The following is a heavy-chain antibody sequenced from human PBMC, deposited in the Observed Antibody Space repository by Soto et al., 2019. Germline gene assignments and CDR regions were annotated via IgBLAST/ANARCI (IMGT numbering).Heavy chain of an antibody. CDR2: SYHTGST. Sequence: SETLSLTCSVSGVSVSSGSYYLSWIRQPPGKGLEWIGYSYHTGSTGYNPSLKTRLSMSVDRSKNQFTLRLTSVTAADTAVYFCATESGSTYGYFDYWGQGTQVTVSS. D-gene: IGHD5-18*01. J-gene: IGHJ4*02. CDR3: ATESGSTYGYFDY. CDR1: GVSVSSGSYY. V-gene: IGHV4-61*01.